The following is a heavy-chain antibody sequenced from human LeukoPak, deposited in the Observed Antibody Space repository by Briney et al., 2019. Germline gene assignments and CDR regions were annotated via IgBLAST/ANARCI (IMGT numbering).Heavy chain of an antibody. V-gene: IGHV4-38-2*01. Sequence: SETLSLTCAVSGYSISSGYYWGWIRQPPGKGLEWIGSIYHSGSTYYNPSLKSRVTISVDTSKNQFSLKLSSVTAADTAVYYCARQQLWLRYYFDYWGQGTLVTVSS. CDR1: GYSISSGYY. J-gene: IGHJ4*02. D-gene: IGHD5-18*01. CDR3: ARQQLWLRYYFDY. CDR2: IYHSGST.